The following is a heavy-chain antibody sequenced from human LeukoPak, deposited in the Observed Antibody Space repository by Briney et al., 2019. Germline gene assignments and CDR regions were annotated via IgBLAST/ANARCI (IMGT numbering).Heavy chain of an antibody. D-gene: IGHD3-22*01. CDR3: ARDRGYDSSGYNDY. J-gene: IGHJ4*02. V-gene: IGHV1-46*01. CDR1: GFTFSSYG. CDR2: INPSGGST. Sequence: GSLRLSCAASGFTFSSYGMHWVRQAPGQGLEWMGIINPSGGSTSYAQKFQGRVTMTRDTSTSTVYMELSSLRSEDAAVYYCARDRGYDSSGYNDYWGQGTLVTVSS.